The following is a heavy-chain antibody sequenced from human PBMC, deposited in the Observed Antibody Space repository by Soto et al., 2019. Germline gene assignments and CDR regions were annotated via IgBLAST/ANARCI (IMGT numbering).Heavy chain of an antibody. CDR1: GGTFSSYT. J-gene: IGHJ4*02. Sequence: QVQLVQSGAEVKKPGSSVKVSCKASGGTFSSYTISWVRQAPGQGLEWMGRIIPILGIANYAQKFQGRVTITADKSTSTAYMELSSLRSEDTAVYYCATYGSGSYSIDYWGQGTLVNVSS. V-gene: IGHV1-69*02. CDR3: ATYGSGSYSIDY. D-gene: IGHD3-10*01. CDR2: IIPILGIA.